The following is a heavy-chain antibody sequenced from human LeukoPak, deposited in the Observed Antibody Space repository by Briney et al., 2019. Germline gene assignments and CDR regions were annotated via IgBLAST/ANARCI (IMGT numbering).Heavy chain of an antibody. Sequence: GGSLRLSCAASGFTFSSYWMHWVRQAPGKGLVWVSRINSDGSSTSYADSVKGRFTISRDNAKNTLYLQMNSLRAEDTAVYYCARSRYYDSSGYDYFDYWGQGTLVTVSS. V-gene: IGHV3-74*01. J-gene: IGHJ4*02. D-gene: IGHD3-22*01. CDR2: INSDGSST. CDR3: ARSRYYDSSGYDYFDY. CDR1: GFTFSSYW.